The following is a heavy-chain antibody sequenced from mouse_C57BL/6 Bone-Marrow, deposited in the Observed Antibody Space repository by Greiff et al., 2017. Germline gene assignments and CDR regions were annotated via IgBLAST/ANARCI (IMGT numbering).Heavy chain of an antibody. Sequence: EVQVVESGGGLVQPKGSLKLSCAASGFSFNTYAMNWVRQAPGKGLEWVARIRSKSNNYATYYADSVKDRFTISRDDSESMLYLQMNNLKTEDTAMYYCVRHATTVNYFDYWGQGTTLTVSS. V-gene: IGHV10-1*01. D-gene: IGHD1-1*01. CDR2: IRSKSNNYAT. CDR1: GFSFNTYA. CDR3: VRHATTVNYFDY. J-gene: IGHJ2*01.